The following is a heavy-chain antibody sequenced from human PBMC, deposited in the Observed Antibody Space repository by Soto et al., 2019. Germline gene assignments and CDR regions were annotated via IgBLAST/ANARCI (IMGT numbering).Heavy chain of an antibody. Sequence: ASVKVSCKASGYTFTGYYMHWVRQAPGQGLEWMGWINPNSGGTNYAQKFQGWVTMTRDTSISTAYMELSRLRSDDTAVYYCARGARGLLGTTAEFDYRGQRTLVTVSS. J-gene: IGHJ4*02. CDR1: GYTFTGYY. D-gene: IGHD4-17*01. V-gene: IGHV1-2*04. CDR2: INPNSGGT. CDR3: ARGARGLLGTTAEFDY.